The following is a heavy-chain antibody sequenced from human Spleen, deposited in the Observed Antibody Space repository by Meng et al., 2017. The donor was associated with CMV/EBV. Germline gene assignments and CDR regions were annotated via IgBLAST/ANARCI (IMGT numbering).Heavy chain of an antibody. J-gene: IGHJ4*02. Sequence: SGFTFSTYAMTWVRQAPGKGLAWVSVVYSGGSVAYYAKSVKGRFTISRDDSKNTLYLQMDSLRAEDTAVYYCVPRVVGSLKGFFGYWGQGTLVTVSS. CDR2: VYSGGSVA. D-gene: IGHD1-26*01. V-gene: IGHV3-23*03. CDR1: GFTFSTYA. CDR3: VPRVVGSLKGFFGY.